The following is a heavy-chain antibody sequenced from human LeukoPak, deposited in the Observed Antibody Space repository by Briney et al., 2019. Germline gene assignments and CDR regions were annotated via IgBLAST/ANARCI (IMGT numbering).Heavy chain of an antibody. J-gene: IGHJ3*02. D-gene: IGHD3-9*01. Sequence: SVKVSCKASGGTFSSYAISWVRQAPGQGLEWMGRIIPIFGTANYAQKFQGRVTITTDESTSTAYMELSSLRSEDTAVYYCARDSNDILTGYHPHYAFDIWGQGTMVTVSS. CDR2: IIPIFGTA. CDR3: ARDSNDILTGYHPHYAFDI. CDR1: GGTFSSYA. V-gene: IGHV1-69*05.